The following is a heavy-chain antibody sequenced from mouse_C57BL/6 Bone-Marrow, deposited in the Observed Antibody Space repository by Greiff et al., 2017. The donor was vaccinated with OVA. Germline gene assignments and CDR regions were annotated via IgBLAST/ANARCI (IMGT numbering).Heavy chain of an antibody. CDR2: IDPSDSYT. Sequence: VQLQQPGAELVRPGTSVKLSCKASGYTFTSYWMHWVKQRPGQGLEWIGVIDPSDSYTNYNQKFKGKATLTVDTSSSTAYMQLSSLTSEDSAVYYGARNDGYYQGWYFDVWGTGTTVTVSS. CDR1: GYTFTSYW. V-gene: IGHV1-59*01. D-gene: IGHD2-3*01. CDR3: ARNDGYYQGWYFDV. J-gene: IGHJ1*03.